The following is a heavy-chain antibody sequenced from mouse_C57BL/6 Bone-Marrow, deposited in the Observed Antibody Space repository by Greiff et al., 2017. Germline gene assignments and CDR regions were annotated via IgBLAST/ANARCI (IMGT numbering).Heavy chain of an antibody. CDR3: ARRFYFDY. Sequence: EVKLVESGGDLVKPGGSLKLSCAASGFTFSSYGMSWVRQTPDKRLEWVATISSGGSYPYYPDSVKGRFTISRDNAKNTLYLQMSSLKSEDTAMYYCARRFYFDYWGQGTTLTVSS. CDR1: GFTFSSYG. J-gene: IGHJ2*01. V-gene: IGHV5-6*02. CDR2: ISSGGSYP.